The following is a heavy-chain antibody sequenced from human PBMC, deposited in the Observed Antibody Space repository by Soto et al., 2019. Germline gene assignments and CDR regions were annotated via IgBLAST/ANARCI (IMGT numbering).Heavy chain of an antibody. CDR1: GFTLSTYG. CDR2: ITGTGGNT. Sequence: GGSLRLSCAGSGFTLSTYGMTWVRQAPGKGLEWVSAITGTGGNTYYVDSVKGRFTSSGDNSKNMLYLQMNSVRVEDTAVYYCARIRGYWYGLDVWGQGTTVTVSS. J-gene: IGHJ6*02. V-gene: IGHV3-23*01. CDR3: ARIRGYWYGLDV.